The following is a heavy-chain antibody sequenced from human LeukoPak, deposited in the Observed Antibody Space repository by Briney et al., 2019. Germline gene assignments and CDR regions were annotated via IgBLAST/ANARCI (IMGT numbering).Heavy chain of an antibody. J-gene: IGHJ5*02. CDR3: ARGVAAPGTGGLSWFDP. V-gene: IGHV4-59*01. D-gene: IGHD6-13*01. CDR1: GGSIGSYY. CDR2: IYSSGST. Sequence: SETLSLTCTVSGGSIGSYYWRWIRQPPGKGLEWIGYIYSSGSTNYNPPLKSRVTISLDTSKNQFSLKLSFVTAADTAVYYCARGVAAPGTGGLSWFDPWGQGTLVTVSS.